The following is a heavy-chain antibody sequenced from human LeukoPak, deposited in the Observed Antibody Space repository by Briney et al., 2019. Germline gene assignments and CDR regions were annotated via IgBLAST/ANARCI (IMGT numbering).Heavy chain of an antibody. CDR3: ARDTPDIVVVPAALGY. J-gene: IGHJ4*02. D-gene: IGHD2-2*01. V-gene: IGHV1-18*01. CDR2: ISAYNGNT. Sequence: GASVKVSCKASGYTFTSYGISWVRQAPGQGLEWMGWISAYNGNTNYAQKLQGRVTMTTDTSTSTAYMELRSLRSDDTAVYYCARDTPDIVVVPAALGYWGQGTLVTVSS. CDR1: GYTFTSYG.